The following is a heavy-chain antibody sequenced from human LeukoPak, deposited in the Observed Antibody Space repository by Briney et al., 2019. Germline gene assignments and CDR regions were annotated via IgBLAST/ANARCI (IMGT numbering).Heavy chain of an antibody. J-gene: IGHJ4*02. Sequence: GGSLRLSCAASGFTLRSYDMHWVRPVPGKGLEWVSAIGISDDTYYQGSVKGRFTISRDNGKNSLYLQMKSLPAEDTARYSCARGGRQVSCSHGIDCGGQGSLATVPS. CDR1: GFTLRSYD. V-gene: IGHV3-13*01. D-gene: IGHD2-15*01. CDR2: IGISDDT. CDR3: ARGGRQVSCSHGIDC.